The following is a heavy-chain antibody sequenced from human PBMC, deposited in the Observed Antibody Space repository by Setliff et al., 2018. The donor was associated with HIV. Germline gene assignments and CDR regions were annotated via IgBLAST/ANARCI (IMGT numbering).Heavy chain of an antibody. D-gene: IGHD3-3*01. V-gene: IGHV4-4*02. CDR3: ARHLESKLLSY. Sequence: SETLSLTCAVSGASVSDTIWWSWVRQSPGKGLEWIGEMYHSGTTYYNPSLRSRVTVSVDTSKNQFSLKLSSVTAADTAVYYCARHLESKLLSYWGQGNLVTVSS. CDR2: MYHSGTT. CDR1: GASVSDTIW. J-gene: IGHJ4*02.